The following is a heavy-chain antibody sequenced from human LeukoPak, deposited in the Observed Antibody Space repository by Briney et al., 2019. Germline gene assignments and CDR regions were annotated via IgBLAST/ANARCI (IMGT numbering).Heavy chain of an antibody. D-gene: IGHD7-27*01. V-gene: IGHV3-74*01. J-gene: IGHJ4*02. Sequence: ETGGSLRLSCAASGFTFSSYWMHRVRQAPGKGLVWVSRINSDGSSTSYADSVKGRFTISRDNAKNTLYLQMNSLRAEDTAVYYCARVWGRGYFDYWGQGTLVTVSS. CDR3: ARVWGRGYFDY. CDR2: INSDGSST. CDR1: GFTFSSYW.